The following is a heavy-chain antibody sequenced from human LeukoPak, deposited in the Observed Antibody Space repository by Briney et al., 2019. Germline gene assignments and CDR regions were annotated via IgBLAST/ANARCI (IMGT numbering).Heavy chain of an antibody. CDR2: IYHSGST. CDR1: GYSISSGYY. CDR3: ARDWGDCGGDCYNWFDP. D-gene: IGHD2-21*02. Sequence: SETLSLTCSVSGYSISSGYYWGWIRQPPGKGLEWIGSIYHSGSTYYNPSLKSRVTISVDTSKNQFSLKLSSVTAADTAVYYCARDWGDCGGDCYNWFDPWGQGTLATVSS. J-gene: IGHJ5*02. V-gene: IGHV4-38-2*02.